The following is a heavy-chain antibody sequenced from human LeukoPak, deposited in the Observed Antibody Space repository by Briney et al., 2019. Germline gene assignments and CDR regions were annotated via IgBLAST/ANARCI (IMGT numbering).Heavy chain of an antibody. D-gene: IGHD2-21*02. CDR1: GYTFTGYY. V-gene: IGHV1-2*02. CDR2: VNPTSGGT. J-gene: IGHJ6*03. CDR3: ARGVTARGFYYYMDI. Sequence: ASVKVSCKVSGYTFTGYYIHWVRQAPGQGLEWMGWVNPTSGGTNYAQKFQGRVTMTRDTSISTAYMELSRLRSDDTAVYSCARGVTARGFYYYMDIWGRGTTVTISS.